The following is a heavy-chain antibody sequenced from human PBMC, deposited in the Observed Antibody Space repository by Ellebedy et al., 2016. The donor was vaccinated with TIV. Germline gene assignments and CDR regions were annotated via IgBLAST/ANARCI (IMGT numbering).Heavy chain of an antibody. CDR3: ARILTAYYNQYYAGMGV. CDR1: GASISSNNL. CDR2: MFHTGRT. J-gene: IGHJ6*02. Sequence: SETLSLTXAVSGASISSNNLRSLARLPSRSWLERLGDMFHTGRTNYNPSLKSRVTISVEKSRNQFSLLLTSVTAADTATYYCARILTAYYNQYYAGMGVWGQGTTVTVSS. V-gene: IGHV4-4*02. D-gene: IGHD3-9*01.